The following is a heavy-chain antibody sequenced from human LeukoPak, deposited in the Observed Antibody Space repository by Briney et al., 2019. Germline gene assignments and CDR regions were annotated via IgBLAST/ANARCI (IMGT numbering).Heavy chain of an antibody. D-gene: IGHD3-3*01. J-gene: IGHJ6*03. CDR1: GFTFSDYY. CDR2: ISSSGSTI. V-gene: IGHV3-11*01. CDR3: ARDRGDYYYYYMDV. Sequence: GGSLRLSCAASGFTFSDYYMSWIRPAPGKGLEWVSFISSSGSTIYYADSVKGRFTISRDNAKNSLYLQMNSLRAEDTAVYYCARDRGDYYYYYMDVWGKGTTVTVSS.